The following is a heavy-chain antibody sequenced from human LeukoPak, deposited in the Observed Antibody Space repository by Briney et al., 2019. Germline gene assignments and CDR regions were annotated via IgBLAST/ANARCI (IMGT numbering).Heavy chain of an antibody. D-gene: IGHD6-19*01. CDR2: INHSGST. J-gene: IGHJ4*02. V-gene: IGHV4-39*07. CDR3: AKTHSSGWLLDY. Sequence: PSETLSLTCTVSGGSISSGGYYWSWIRQHPGKGLEWIGKINHSGSTNYNPSLKSRVTISVDTSKNQFSLKLSSVTAADTAVYYCAKTHSSGWLLDYWGQGTLVTVSS. CDR1: GGSISSGGYY.